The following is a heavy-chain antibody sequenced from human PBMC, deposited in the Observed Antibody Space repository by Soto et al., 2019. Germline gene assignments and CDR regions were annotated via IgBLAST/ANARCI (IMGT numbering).Heavy chain of an antibody. Sequence: QVQLQQWGAGLLKPSETLSLTCAVYGGSFSGYYWSWICQPPGKGLEWIGEINHSGSTNYNPSLKSRVTISVDTSNNQFSLKLSSVTAADTAVYYCARVGIVVVPAATGDDAFDIWGQGTMVTVSS. CDR2: INHSGST. V-gene: IGHV4-34*01. J-gene: IGHJ3*02. CDR1: GGSFSGYY. D-gene: IGHD2-2*01. CDR3: ARVGIVVVPAATGDDAFDI.